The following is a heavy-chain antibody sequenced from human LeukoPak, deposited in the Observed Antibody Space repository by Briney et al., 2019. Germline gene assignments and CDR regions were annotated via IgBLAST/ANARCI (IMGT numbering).Heavy chain of an antibody. CDR2: ISYDGTNE. V-gene: IGHV3-30-3*01. Sequence: PGGSLRLSCAASGFTFSSYTMHWVRQAPGKGLEWVAAISYDGTNEYYADSVKGRFTISRDNSKNTLYLQMNSLRPEDTAVYSCARGTDYYGSGTYSYFDYWGQGTLVTVSS. CDR3: ARGTDYYGSGTYSYFDY. J-gene: IGHJ4*02. CDR1: GFTFSSYT. D-gene: IGHD3-10*01.